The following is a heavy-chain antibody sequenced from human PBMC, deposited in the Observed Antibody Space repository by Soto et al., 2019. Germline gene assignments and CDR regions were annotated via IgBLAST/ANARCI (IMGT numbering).Heavy chain of an antibody. V-gene: IGHV1-69*01. Sequence: EAPVNLSCKASGESNSSYPIGRVLLATGQGLEWMGGIIPIFGTANYAQKFQGRVTITADESTSTAYMELSSLRSEDTAVYYCASSGVVVSYYYGMDIRGQGTTVT. CDR2: IIPIFGTA. J-gene: IGHJ6*02. D-gene: IGHD3-3*01. CDR1: GESNSSYP. CDR3: ASSGVVVSYYYGMDI.